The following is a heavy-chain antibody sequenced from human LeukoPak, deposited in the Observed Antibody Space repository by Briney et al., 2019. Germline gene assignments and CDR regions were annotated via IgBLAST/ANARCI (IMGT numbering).Heavy chain of an antibody. CDR2: IIPIFGTA. Sequence: SVKVSCKASGGTFSSYAISWVRQAPGQGLEWMGGIIPIFGTANYAQKFQGRVTITADKSTSTAYMELSSLRSEDTAVYYCARVVRCSGGSCNDYWGQGTLVTVSS. J-gene: IGHJ4*02. CDR3: ARVVRCSGGSCNDY. V-gene: IGHV1-69*06. CDR1: GGTFSSYA. D-gene: IGHD2-15*01.